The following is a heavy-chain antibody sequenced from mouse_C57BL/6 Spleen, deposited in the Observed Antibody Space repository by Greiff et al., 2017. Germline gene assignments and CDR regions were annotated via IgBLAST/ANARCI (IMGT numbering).Heavy chain of an antibody. Sequence: VQLQQSGAELARPGASVKLSCKASGYTFTSYGISWVKQRTGQGLEWIGEISPRSGNTYYNEKFKGKATLTADKSSSTAYMELRSLTSEDSAVYFCARGGTTVVPFAYWGQGTLVTVSA. CDR2: ISPRSGNT. J-gene: IGHJ3*01. D-gene: IGHD1-1*01. CDR1: GYTFTSYG. CDR3: ARGGTTVVPFAY. V-gene: IGHV1-81*01.